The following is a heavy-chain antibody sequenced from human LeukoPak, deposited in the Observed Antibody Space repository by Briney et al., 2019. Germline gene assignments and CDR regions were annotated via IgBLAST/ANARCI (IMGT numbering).Heavy chain of an antibody. Sequence: ASVQVSCKASGYTFTSYGISWVRQAPGQGLEWMGWISAYNGNTKYVQKLQGRVTMTTDSSTSTAYMELRSLTSDDTAMYYCARWYCGGGSCYSYYYGMDVWGQGTTVTVSS. CDR3: ARWYCGGGSCYSYYYGMDV. D-gene: IGHD2-15*01. CDR2: ISAYNGNT. CDR1: GYTFTSYG. V-gene: IGHV1-18*01. J-gene: IGHJ6*02.